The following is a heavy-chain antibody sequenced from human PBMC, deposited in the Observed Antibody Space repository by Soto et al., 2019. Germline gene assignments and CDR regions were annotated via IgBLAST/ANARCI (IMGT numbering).Heavy chain of an antibody. CDR3: ARAAASLDP. D-gene: IGHD6-25*01. V-gene: IGHV1-8*01. J-gene: IGHJ5*02. CDR2: MNPKSGNT. CDR1: GYSFTSYD. Sequence: ASVKVSCKTSGYSFTSYDINWVRQATGQGLEWMGWMNPKSGNTGYAQKFQGRVTMTMDTSMSTAYMELNSLSSDDTAVYYCARAAASLDPWGQGTLVTVSS.